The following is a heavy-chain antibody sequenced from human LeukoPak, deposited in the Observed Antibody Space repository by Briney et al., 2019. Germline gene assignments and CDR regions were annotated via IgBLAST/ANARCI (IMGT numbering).Heavy chain of an antibody. CDR1: GFTFSSYW. CDR2: IKQDGSEK. J-gene: IGHJ5*02. V-gene: IGHV3-7*01. D-gene: IGHD2-15*01. CDR3: ARDRETYSNNWFDP. Sequence: GGSLRLSCAASGFTFSSYWMSWVRQAPGKGREGVANIKQDGSEKYYVDSVKGRFTISRDNAKNSLYLQMNSLRAEDTAVYYCARDRETYSNNWFDPWGQGTLVTVSS.